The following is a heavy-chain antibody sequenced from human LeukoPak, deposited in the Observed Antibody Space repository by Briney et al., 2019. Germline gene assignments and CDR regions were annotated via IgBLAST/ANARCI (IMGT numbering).Heavy chain of an antibody. V-gene: IGHV1-2*02. CDR3: ARAYYDILTGYYSPTFDY. Sequence: ASVKVSCKASGYTFTGYYMHWVRQAPGQGLGWMGWINPNSGGTNYARKFQGRVTMTRDTSISTAYMELSRLRSDDTAVYYCARAYYDILTGYYSPTFDYWGQGTLVTVSS. CDR1: GYTFTGYY. D-gene: IGHD3-9*01. CDR2: INPNSGGT. J-gene: IGHJ4*02.